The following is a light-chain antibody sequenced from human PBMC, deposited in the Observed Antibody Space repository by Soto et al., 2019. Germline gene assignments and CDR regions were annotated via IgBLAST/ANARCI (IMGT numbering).Light chain of an antibody. V-gene: IGKV3-11*01. CDR2: DAS. Sequence: EIVLTQSPGTLSLSPGQRATLSCRASQSVSSNSLAWYQQKPGQAPRLLIYDASNRATGIPARFSGSGSGTDFTLTISSLEPEDFAVYYCQQRSNWPVTFGQGTKVDIK. CDR3: QQRSNWPVT. J-gene: IGKJ1*01. CDR1: QSVSSN.